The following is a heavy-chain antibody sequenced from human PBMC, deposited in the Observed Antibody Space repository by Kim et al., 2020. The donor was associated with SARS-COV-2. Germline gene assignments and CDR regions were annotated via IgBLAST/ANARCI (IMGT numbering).Heavy chain of an antibody. D-gene: IGHD3-10*01. Sequence: SVKVSCKASGGTFSSYAISWVRQAPGQGLEWMGGIIPIFGTANYAQKFQGRVTITADESTSTAYMELSSLRSEDTAVYYCARGVTMVRGVARDYYYYGMDVWGQGTTVTVSS. CDR1: GGTFSSYA. CDR3: ARGVTMVRGVARDYYYYGMDV. V-gene: IGHV1-69*13. J-gene: IGHJ6*02. CDR2: IIPIFGTA.